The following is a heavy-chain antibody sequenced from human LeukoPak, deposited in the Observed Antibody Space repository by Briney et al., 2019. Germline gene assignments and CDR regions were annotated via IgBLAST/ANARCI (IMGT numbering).Heavy chain of an antibody. D-gene: IGHD3-22*01. CDR2: INHSGST. J-gene: IGHJ5*02. Sequence: SETLSLTCAVYGGSFSGYYWSWIRQPPGKGLEWIGEINHSGSTNYNPSLKSRVTISVDTSKNQFSLKLSSATAADTAVYYCARGHIPTYYYDSSGYSAWFDPWGQGTLVTVSS. V-gene: IGHV4-34*01. CDR1: GGSFSGYY. CDR3: ARGHIPTYYYDSSGYSAWFDP.